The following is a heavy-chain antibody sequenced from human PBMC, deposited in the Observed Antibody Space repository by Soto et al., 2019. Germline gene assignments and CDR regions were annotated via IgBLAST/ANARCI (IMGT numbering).Heavy chain of an antibody. CDR3: TTDRSSGRGRYGCRAFDI. V-gene: IGHV3-15*01. Sequence: GGSLRLSCAASGFTFSNAWMSWVRQAPGKGLEWVGRIKSKTDGGTTDYAAPVKGRFTISRDDSKNTLYLQMNSLKTEDTAVYYCTTDRSSGRGRYGCRAFDISGQGTMVTVSS. CDR1: GFTFSNAW. CDR2: IKSKTDGGTT. J-gene: IGHJ3*02. D-gene: IGHD1-26*01.